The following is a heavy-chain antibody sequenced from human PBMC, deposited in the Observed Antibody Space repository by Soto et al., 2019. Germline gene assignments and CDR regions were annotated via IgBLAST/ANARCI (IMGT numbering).Heavy chain of an antibody. CDR2: IIADNGNT. J-gene: IGHJ4*02. CDR3: ARDLVPGYTGFSDY. V-gene: IGHV1-18*01. D-gene: IGHD5-12*01. Sequence: ASVKVSCKASGGTFSSYAIRWVRPAPGQGIEGMGWIIADNGNTNFAQKLQGRVSLTTDTSSTTAYMELRSLTSDDTAVYYCARDLVPGYTGFSDYWGQGTLVTVSS. CDR1: GGTFSSYA.